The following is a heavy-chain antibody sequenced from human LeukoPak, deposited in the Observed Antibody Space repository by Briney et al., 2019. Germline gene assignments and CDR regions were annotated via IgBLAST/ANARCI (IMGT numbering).Heavy chain of an antibody. J-gene: IGHJ6*03. V-gene: IGHV3-30*02. CDR3: AKEGFGLRLGYIDV. CDR1: GFTFSSYG. D-gene: IGHD3-10*01. Sequence: GGSLRLSCAASGFTFSSYGTHWVRQAPGKGLEWVAFIRYDGSNKYHADSVKGRFTISRDNSKNTLYLQMNSLRAEDTAVYYCAKEGFGLRLGYIDVWGKGTTVTVSS. CDR2: IRYDGSNK.